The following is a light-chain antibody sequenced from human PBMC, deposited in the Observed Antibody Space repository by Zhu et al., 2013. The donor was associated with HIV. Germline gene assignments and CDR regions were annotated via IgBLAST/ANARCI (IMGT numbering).Light chain of an antibody. CDR2: DVS. CDR1: QSVSTH. Sequence: EIVMTQSPATLSVSPGERVILSCRASQSVSTHLAWYQHKAGQTPRLLIYDVSTRANGIPGRFTGSGSGTEFALTISSLQSEDLAIYYCQHVNNNAAFGPGTKVDV. CDR3: QHVNNNAA. J-gene: IGKJ3*01. V-gene: IGKV3-15*01.